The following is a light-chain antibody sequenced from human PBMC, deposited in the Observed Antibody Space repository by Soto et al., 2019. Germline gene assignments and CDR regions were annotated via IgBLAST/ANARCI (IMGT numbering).Light chain of an antibody. J-gene: IGKJ5*01. V-gene: IGKV3-20*01. CDR1: QTVINNY. Sequence: EIVLPQSQGTLSLSPGERATLSCRASQTVINNYLAWYQQTPGQAPRLLIYGASNRAAGIPDRFSGSGSGTDFTLTISRLEPEDFAVYYCQHYNNWPPVTFGQGTRREIK. CDR3: QHYNNWPPVT. CDR2: GAS.